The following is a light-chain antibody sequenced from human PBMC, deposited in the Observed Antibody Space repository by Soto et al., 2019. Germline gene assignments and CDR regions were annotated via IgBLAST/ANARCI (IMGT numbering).Light chain of an antibody. V-gene: IGKV1-9*01. J-gene: IGKJ1*01. CDR3: QQLNSYPRT. CDR2: AAS. CDR1: QGISSY. Sequence: DIQLTQSPSFLSASVGDRVTITCRASQGISSYLAWYQQKPGKAPKLLIYAASTLQSGVPSRFSGGGSGTEFTLTSSSLQPEDFATYYCQQLNSYPRTLGQGTKVEIK.